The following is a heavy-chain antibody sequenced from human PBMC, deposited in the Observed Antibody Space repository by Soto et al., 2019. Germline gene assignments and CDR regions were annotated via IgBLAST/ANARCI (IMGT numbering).Heavy chain of an antibody. J-gene: IGHJ4*02. CDR2: INHSGST. CDR1: GGSFSGYY. D-gene: IGHD1-1*01. V-gene: IGHV4-34*01. CDR3: VRSWNGVFDY. Sequence: QVQLQQWGAGLLNPSETLSLTCAVYGGSFSGYYWSWIRQPPGKGLEWIGEINHSGSTNYNPSLKSRVTISVDTSKNQFSLKLSSVTAADTAVYYCVRSWNGVFDYWGQGTLVTVSS.